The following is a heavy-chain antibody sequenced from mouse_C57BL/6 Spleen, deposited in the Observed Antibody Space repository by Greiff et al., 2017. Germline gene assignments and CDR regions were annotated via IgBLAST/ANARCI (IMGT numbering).Heavy chain of an antibody. V-gene: IGHV1-82*01. CDR3: ARPYSNFDMDY. Sequence: QVQLQQSGPELVKPGASVKISCKASGYAFSSSWMNWVKQRPGQGLEWIGRIYPGDGDTNYNGKFKGKATLTADKSSSTAYMQLSSLTSEDSAVYYCARPYSNFDMDYWGQGTSVTVSS. CDR1: GYAFSSSW. J-gene: IGHJ4*01. D-gene: IGHD2-5*01. CDR2: IYPGDGDT.